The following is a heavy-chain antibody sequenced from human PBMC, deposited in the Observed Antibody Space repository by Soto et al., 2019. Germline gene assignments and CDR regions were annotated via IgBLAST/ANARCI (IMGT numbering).Heavy chain of an antibody. D-gene: IGHD3-10*01. V-gene: IGHV3-23*01. CDR2: ISTTGGTT. CDR3: ATITMLRGVVTSFNF. Sequence: TGGSLRLSCSASGFTFSSYAMHWVRQAPGKGLEWVSVISTTGGTTHYTDSVKGRFTISRDNVKNTLFLQMTSLRAEDTATYYCATITMLRGVVTSFNFWGQGTLVTVSS. CDR1: GFTFSSYA. J-gene: IGHJ4*02.